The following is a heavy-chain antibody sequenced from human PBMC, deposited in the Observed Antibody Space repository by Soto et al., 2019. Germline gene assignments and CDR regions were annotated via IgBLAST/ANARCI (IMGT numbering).Heavy chain of an antibody. CDR3: ARGTDSSGYYPPDY. D-gene: IGHD3-22*01. Sequence: QVQLVQSGAEVKKPGASVKVSCKASGYTFTSYAMHWVRQAPGQRLEWMGWINAGNGNTKYSQKFQGRVTITRDTAASTAYMELSSLRSEATAVYYCARGTDSSGYYPPDYWGQGTLVTVSS. CDR2: INAGNGNT. J-gene: IGHJ4*02. CDR1: GYTFTSYA. V-gene: IGHV1-3*01.